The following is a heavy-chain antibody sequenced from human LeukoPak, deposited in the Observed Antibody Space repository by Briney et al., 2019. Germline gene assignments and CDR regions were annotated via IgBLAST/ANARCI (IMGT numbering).Heavy chain of an antibody. D-gene: IGHD5-18*01. Sequence: PSETLSLTCAVYGGSFSGYYWSWIRQPPGKGLEWIGEINHSGSTNYNPSLKSRVTISVDTSKNQFSLKLSSVTAADTAVYYCARAEGGYSFPIDYWGQGTLVTVSS. CDR2: INHSGST. V-gene: IGHV4-34*01. CDR1: GGSFSGYY. CDR3: ARAEGGYSFPIDY. J-gene: IGHJ4*02.